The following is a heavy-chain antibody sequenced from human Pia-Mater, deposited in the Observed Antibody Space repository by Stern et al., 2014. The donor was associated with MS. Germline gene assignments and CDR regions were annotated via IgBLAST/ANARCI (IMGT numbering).Heavy chain of an antibody. J-gene: IGHJ5*01. D-gene: IGHD2-2*01. CDR3: ARKGAIVPAAIENWFDS. V-gene: IGHV4-31*03. CDR1: GGSISSGGYF. CDR2: IYHSGST. Sequence: QLQLQEPGPGLVKPSQTPSLTCPVSGGSISSGGYFWSWIRQHPGKGLEWIWVIYHSGSTHYNPSPKSRLTISGEPSKNQFSLNLSSVTAADTAVYYCARKGAIVPAAIENWFDSWGQGTLVTVSS.